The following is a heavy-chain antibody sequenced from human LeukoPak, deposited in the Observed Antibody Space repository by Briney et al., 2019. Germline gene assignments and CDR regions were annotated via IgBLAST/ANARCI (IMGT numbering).Heavy chain of an antibody. CDR1: GFTVGSNY. CDR3: AKGGPERIYFGSGSYYNVNPLIDY. V-gene: IGHV3-53*01. Sequence: GGSLRLSCAASGFTVGSNYMSWVRQAPGKGLEWVSVIHSGGSTYYADSVKGRFTISRDNSKNTLYLQMNSLRAEDTAVYYCAKGGPERIYFGSGSYYNVNPLIDYWGQGTLVTVSS. J-gene: IGHJ4*02. D-gene: IGHD3-10*01. CDR2: IHSGGST.